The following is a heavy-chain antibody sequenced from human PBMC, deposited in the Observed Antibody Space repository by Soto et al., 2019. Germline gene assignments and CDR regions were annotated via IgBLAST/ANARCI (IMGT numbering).Heavy chain of an antibody. V-gene: IGHV3-74*01. CDR2: IKDDGRTT. J-gene: IGHJ4*02. D-gene: IGHD3-10*01. CDR3: ATGELPASFDF. CDR1: GFTLSDYW. Sequence: PGGSLRLSCAASGFTLSDYWMHWVRQSPGKGLVWVSHIKDDGRTTNYADSVKGRFTISRDNAKNTLYLHMNSLRVEDTAAYYCATGELPASFDFRGRRTLVTVSS.